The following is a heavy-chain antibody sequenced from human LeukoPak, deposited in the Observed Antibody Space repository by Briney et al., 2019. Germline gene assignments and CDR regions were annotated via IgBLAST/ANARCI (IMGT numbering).Heavy chain of an antibody. CDR2: IYTSGST. V-gene: IGHV4-4*07. CDR1: GGSISSYY. Sequence: ETLSLTCTVSGGSISSYYWSCIRQPAGKGLEWIGRIYTSGSTNYNPTLKSRVTMSVDTSKNQFSLKLSSVTAADTAVYYCARFRRYCSGGSCCPYNWFDPWGQGTLVTVSS. J-gene: IGHJ5*02. D-gene: IGHD2-15*01. CDR3: ARFRRYCSGGSCCPYNWFDP.